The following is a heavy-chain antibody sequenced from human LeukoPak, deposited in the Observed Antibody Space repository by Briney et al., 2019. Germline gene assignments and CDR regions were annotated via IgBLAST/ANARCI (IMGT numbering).Heavy chain of an antibody. D-gene: IGHD2-15*01. CDR2: IPYDGSNK. CDR1: GFTFSSEG. CDR3: ANDKIYTPNL. J-gene: IGHJ5*02. Sequence: GGSLRLSCAASGFTFSSEGMHWVRQAPGKGLEWVTFIPYDGSNKYYIDSVKGRFTISRDNSKNTLYLQMNSLRAEDTAVYYCANDKIYTPNLWGQGTLVTVSS. V-gene: IGHV3-30*02.